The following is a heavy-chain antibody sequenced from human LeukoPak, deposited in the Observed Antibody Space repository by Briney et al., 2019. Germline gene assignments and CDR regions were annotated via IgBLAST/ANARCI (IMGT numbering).Heavy chain of an antibody. V-gene: IGHV4-59*01. Sequence: ETLSLTCTVSGGSISSYYWSWIRQPPGKGLEWIGYIYYSGSTNYNPSLKSRVTISVDTSKNQFSLKLTSVTAADTAVYYCARESIAVAGFDYWGQGTLVTVSS. CDR2: IYYSGST. CDR3: ARESIAVAGFDY. D-gene: IGHD6-19*01. J-gene: IGHJ4*02. CDR1: GGSISSYY.